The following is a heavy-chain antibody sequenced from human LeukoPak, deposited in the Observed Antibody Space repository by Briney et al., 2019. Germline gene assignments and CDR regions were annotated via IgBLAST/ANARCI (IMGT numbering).Heavy chain of an antibody. CDR3: ARVRYGSGTYHESPSFDH. CDR1: GYTFPTYA. CDR2: IRVYNGNT. V-gene: IGHV1-18*04. D-gene: IGHD3-10*01. J-gene: IGHJ4*02. Sequence: ASVKVSCKASGYTFPTYAITWVRQAPRQGLEWMGWIRVYNGNTNYAQKLQGRVTMTTDTSTSTAYMELRSLISDDTAFYYCARVRYGSGTYHESPSFDHWGQGTLVTVSS.